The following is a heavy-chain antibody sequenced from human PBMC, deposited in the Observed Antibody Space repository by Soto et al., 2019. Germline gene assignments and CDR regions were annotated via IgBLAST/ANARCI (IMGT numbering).Heavy chain of an antibody. J-gene: IGHJ4*02. Sequence: EVQLVESGGGLVQSGGSLGLSCAASGFTFSSLWMHWVRQVPGKGLVWVARIDTEGSSTTYADSVKGRFTISRDNAKNTLYLQMNSLRAEDTAVYYCVRLGGSSEIDYWGQGTLVTVSS. CDR3: VRLGGSSEIDY. CDR2: IDTEGSST. V-gene: IGHV3-74*01. D-gene: IGHD6-13*01. CDR1: GFTFSSLW.